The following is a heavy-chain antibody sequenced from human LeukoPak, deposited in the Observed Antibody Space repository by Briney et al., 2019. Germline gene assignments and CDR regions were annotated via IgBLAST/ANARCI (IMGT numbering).Heavy chain of an antibody. CDR3: ARVYCSSTSCYPSWISGYFDY. D-gene: IGHD2-2*01. CDR1: GYTFTSYY. V-gene: IGHV1-18*04. J-gene: IGHJ4*02. Sequence: ASVKVSCKASGYTFTSYYMHWVRQAPGQGLEWMGWISAYNGNTNYAQKLQGRVTMTTDTSTSTAYMELRSLRSDDTAVYYCARVYCSSTSCYPSWISGYFDYWGQGTLVTVSS. CDR2: ISAYNGNT.